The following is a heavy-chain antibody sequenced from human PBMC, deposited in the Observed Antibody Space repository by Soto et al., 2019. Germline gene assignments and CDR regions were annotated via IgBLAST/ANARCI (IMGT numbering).Heavy chain of an antibody. CDR2: IYPGDSDT. V-gene: IGHV5-51*01. CDR1: WDSFTNYW. D-gene: IGHD3-10*01. CDR3: ARGYAYGSGSYYNDY. J-gene: IGHJ4*02. Sequence: GESMKVCCRGAWDSFTNYWIVWMRQMHGKGLEWMGIIYPGDSDTRYSPSFQGQVTISADKSISTAYLQWSSPKASDTAMYYCARGYAYGSGSYYNDYWGQGTLVTVSS.